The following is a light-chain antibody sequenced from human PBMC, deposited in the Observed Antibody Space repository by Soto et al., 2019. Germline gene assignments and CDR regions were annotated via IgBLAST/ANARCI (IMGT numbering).Light chain of an antibody. CDR1: QSISSW. CDR2: KAS. Sequence: DIQMTQSPSTLSASVGDRVTITCRASQSISSWLAWYQQKPGKAPKLMIYKASSLESGVPSRFSGSGSGTECTLTISSLQPDDVATYYCQQYNSYSITFGGGTKVDIK. J-gene: IGKJ4*01. CDR3: QQYNSYSIT. V-gene: IGKV1-5*03.